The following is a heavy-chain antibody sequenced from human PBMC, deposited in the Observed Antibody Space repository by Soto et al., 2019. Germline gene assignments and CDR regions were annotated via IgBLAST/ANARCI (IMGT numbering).Heavy chain of an antibody. D-gene: IGHD1-26*01. Sequence: QVQLVESGGGVVQPGGSLRLSCAASASIFKGHGMHWVRQAPGKGLEWVAIIRYDGSDEHYGDSVKVRFTISRDNSKNMLYLQMNSLRAEDTAVYYCARDGVGATTFFGFLDYWGQGTLVTVSS. CDR3: ARDGVGATTFFGFLDY. CDR1: ASIFKGHG. CDR2: IRYDGSDE. V-gene: IGHV3-33*08. J-gene: IGHJ4*02.